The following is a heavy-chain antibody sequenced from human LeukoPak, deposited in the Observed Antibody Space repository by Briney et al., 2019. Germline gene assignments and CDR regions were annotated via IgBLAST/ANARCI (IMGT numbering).Heavy chain of an antibody. V-gene: IGHV3-23*01. J-gene: IGHJ4*02. CDR1: GFTFSSYA. Sequence: GGSLRLSCAASGFTFSSYAMSWVRQAPGKGLEWDSAISGSGGSTYYADSVKGRFTISRDNSKNTLYLQMNSLRAEDTAVYYCAKVPYGDYVGLDYWGQGTLVTVSS. CDR3: AKVPYGDYVGLDY. CDR2: ISGSGGST. D-gene: IGHD4-17*01.